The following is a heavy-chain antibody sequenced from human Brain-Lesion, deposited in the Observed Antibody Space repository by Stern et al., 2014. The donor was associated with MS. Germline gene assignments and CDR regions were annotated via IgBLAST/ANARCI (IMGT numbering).Heavy chain of an antibody. Sequence: EVQLLESGGGLVKPGGSLRLSCEASGFTFNSYSMNWVRQAPGKGLEWVSSISVGTDYIYYADSVKGRFTISRDNAKNSLFLQMNPLRAEDTGVYYCARVDCSGTNCFYYYYGMDVWGQGTTVTVSS. CDR1: GFTFNSYS. J-gene: IGHJ6*02. V-gene: IGHV3-21*01. CDR2: ISVGTDYI. D-gene: IGHD2-2*01. CDR3: ARVDCSGTNCFYYYYGMDV.